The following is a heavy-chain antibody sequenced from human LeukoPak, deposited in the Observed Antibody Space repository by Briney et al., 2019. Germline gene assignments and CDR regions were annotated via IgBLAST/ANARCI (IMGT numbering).Heavy chain of an antibody. V-gene: IGHV1-18*01. CDR3: AREPTSYYYDSSGYYPLDY. CDR2: ISAYNGNT. D-gene: IGHD3-22*01. Sequence: GASVKVSCKASGYTFTSYGISWVRQAPGQGLGWMGWISAYNGNTNYAQKLQGRVTMTTDTSTSTAYMELRGLRSDDTAVYYCAREPTSYYYDSSGYYPLDYWGQGTLATVSS. CDR1: GYTFTSYG. J-gene: IGHJ4*02.